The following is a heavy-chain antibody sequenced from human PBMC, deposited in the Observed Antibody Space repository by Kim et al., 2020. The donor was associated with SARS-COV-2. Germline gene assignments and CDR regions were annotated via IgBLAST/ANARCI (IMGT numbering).Heavy chain of an antibody. CDR1: GFTFSTYA. CDR2: LSYDGKNK. V-gene: IGHV3-30*04. CDR3: ATHSRDGGYEGAYYFDN. D-gene: IGHD5-12*01. J-gene: IGHJ4*01. Sequence: GGSLRLSCAVSGFTFSTYAMHWLRQAPGKGLEWLAVLSYDGKNKYFADSVKGRFTISRDKSHNTLFLQMNSLSAEDTAVYVCATHSRDGGYEGAYYFDN.